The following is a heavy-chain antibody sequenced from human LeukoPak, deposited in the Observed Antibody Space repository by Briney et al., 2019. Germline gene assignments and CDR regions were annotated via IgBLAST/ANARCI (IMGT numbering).Heavy chain of an antibody. CDR1: GYTFTGYY. CDR3: ARAAAGTGGYFDY. D-gene: IGHD6-13*01. V-gene: IGHV1-2*02. CDR2: INPNSGGT. J-gene: IGHJ4*02. Sequence: GASVTVSCKASGYTFTGYYMHWVRQAPGQGLEWMGWINPNSGGTNYAQKFQGRVTMTRDTSISTAYMELSRLRSDDTAVYYCARAAAGTGGYFDYWGQGTLVTVSS.